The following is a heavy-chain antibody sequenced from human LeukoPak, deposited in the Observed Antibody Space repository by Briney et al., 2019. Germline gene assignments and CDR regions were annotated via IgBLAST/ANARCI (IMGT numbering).Heavy chain of an antibody. V-gene: IGHV4-30-4*08. Sequence: PSETLSLTCTVSGGSISSGDYYWSWIRRPPGKGLEWIGYIYYSGSTYYNPSLKSRVTISVDTSKNQFSLKLSSVTAADTAVYYCARGTMIGYFDYWGQGTLVTVSS. CDR1: GGSISSGDYY. D-gene: IGHD3-22*01. CDR2: IYYSGST. CDR3: ARGTMIGYFDY. J-gene: IGHJ4*02.